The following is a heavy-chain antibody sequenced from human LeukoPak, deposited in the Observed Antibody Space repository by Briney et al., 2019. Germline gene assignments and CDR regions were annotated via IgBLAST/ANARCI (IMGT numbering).Heavy chain of an antibody. V-gene: IGHV4-39*07. CDR1: GGSISSSSYS. J-gene: IGHJ4*02. CDR2: IYYSGST. D-gene: IGHD2-2*01. CDR3: ARGVPAAY. Sequence: SETLSPTCTVSGGSISSSSYSWGWIRQPPGKGLEWIGSIYYSGSTYYNPSLKSRVTISVDTSKNQFSLKLSSVTAADTAVYYCARGVPAAYWGQGTLVTVSS.